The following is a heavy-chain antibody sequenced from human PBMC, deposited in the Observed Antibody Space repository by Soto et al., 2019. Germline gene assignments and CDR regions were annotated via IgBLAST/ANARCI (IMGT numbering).Heavy chain of an antibody. J-gene: IGHJ4*02. CDR2: INHSGST. V-gene: IGHV4-34*01. CDR1: GGSFSGYY. CDR3: VRNQVTTMRFFDH. D-gene: IGHD2-21*02. Sequence: SETLSLTCAVYGGSFSGYYWSWIRQPPGKGLEWIGEINHSGSTNYNPSLKSRVTISVDTSKNQFSLKLSAATAADTDVYFWVRNQVTTMRFFDHWGPGKMVTVSS.